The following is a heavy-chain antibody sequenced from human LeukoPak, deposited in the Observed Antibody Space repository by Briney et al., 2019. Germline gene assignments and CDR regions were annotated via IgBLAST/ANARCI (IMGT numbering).Heavy chain of an antibody. CDR1: GYSISSGYY. Sequence: SETLSLTCAVSGYSISSGYYWVWIRQPPGKGLEWIGSIHHSGSTYYNPSLKRRVAMSLDTSRNHSSLRLSSVTAADTAVYYCARRHCTSTSCYYFDSWGQGTLVTVSS. D-gene: IGHD2-2*01. CDR2: IHHSGST. J-gene: IGHJ4*02. CDR3: ARRHCTSTSCYYFDS. V-gene: IGHV4-38-2*01.